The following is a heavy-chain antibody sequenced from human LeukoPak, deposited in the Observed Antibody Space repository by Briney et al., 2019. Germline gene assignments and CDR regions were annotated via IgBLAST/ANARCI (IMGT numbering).Heavy chain of an antibody. V-gene: IGHV1-2*04. Sequence: ASVKVSCKASGYTFTGYYMHWVRQAPGQGLEWMGWINPNSGGTNYAQKFQGWVTMTRDTSISTAYMELSRLRSDDTAVYYCARGQGYVDDYGMDVWGQGTTVTVSS. CDR1: GYTFTGYY. CDR2: INPNSGGT. CDR3: ARGQGYVDDYGMDV. D-gene: IGHD1-1*01. J-gene: IGHJ6*02.